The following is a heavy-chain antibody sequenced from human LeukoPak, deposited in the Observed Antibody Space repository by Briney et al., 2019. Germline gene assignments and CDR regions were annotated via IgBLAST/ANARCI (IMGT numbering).Heavy chain of an antibody. J-gene: IGHJ4*02. CDR1: GFTFSSNY. D-gene: IGHD4-17*01. CDR3: ASLIGGDYSYYFDY. V-gene: IGHV3-66*01. Sequence: GGSLRLSCAASGFTFSSNYMSWVRQAPGKGLEWVSVIYSGGSTYYADSVKGRFTISRDNSKNTLYLQMNSLRAEDTAVYYCASLIGGDYSYYFDYWGQGTLVTVSS. CDR2: IYSGGST.